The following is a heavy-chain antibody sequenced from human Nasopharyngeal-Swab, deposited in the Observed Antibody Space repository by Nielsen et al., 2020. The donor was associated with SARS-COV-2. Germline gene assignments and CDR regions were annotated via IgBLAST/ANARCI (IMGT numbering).Heavy chain of an antibody. D-gene: IGHD3-22*01. CDR1: GGSISSGGYY. CDR3: ARSRDSSGYYLSPSGYFDL. CDR2: IYYSGST. V-gene: IGHV4-31*03. J-gene: IGHJ2*01. Sequence: SETLSLTCTVSGGSISSGGYYWSWIRQHPGKGLEWIGYIYYSGSTYYNPSLKSRVTISVDTSKNQFSLKLSSVTAADTAMYYCARSRDSSGYYLSPSGYFDLWGRGTLVTVSS.